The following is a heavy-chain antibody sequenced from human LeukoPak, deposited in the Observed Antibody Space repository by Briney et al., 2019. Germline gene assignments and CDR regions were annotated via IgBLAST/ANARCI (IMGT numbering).Heavy chain of an antibody. V-gene: IGHV3-7*01. CDR2: IKQDGSEK. Sequence: GGSLRLSCAASGFTFSNYWMNWVRQAPGKGLEWVANIKQDGSEKYYVDSVKGRFTISRDNAKNSLYLQLNSLRVEDTAVYYCASQRFLDYWGQGALVTVSS. D-gene: IGHD3-3*01. J-gene: IGHJ4*02. CDR3: ASQRFLDY. CDR1: GFTFSNYW.